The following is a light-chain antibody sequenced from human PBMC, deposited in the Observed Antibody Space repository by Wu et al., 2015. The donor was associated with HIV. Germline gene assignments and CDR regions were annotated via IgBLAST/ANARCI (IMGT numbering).Light chain of an antibody. CDR1: QSVGYY. J-gene: IGKJ4*01. Sequence: EIVLTQSPVTLSLSPGGRATLSCRASQSVGYYLAWYQQKPGQAPRLLIYDASNRATGIPARFSGSGSGTDFTLTISSLEPEDFAVYYCQQYGSSPLTFGGGTKVEIK. CDR3: QQYGSSPLT. CDR2: DAS. V-gene: IGKV3-11*01.